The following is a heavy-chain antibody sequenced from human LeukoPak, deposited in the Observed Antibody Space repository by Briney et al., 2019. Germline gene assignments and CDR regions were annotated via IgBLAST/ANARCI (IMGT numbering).Heavy chain of an antibody. Sequence: SETLSLTCAVYGGSFSGYYWSWIRQPPGKGLEWIGEINHSGSTNYNPSLKSRVTISVGTSKNQFSLKLSSVTAADTAVYYCARVNYYYYYMDVWGKGTTVTVSS. CDR3: ARVNYYYYYMDV. CDR1: GGSFSGYY. CDR2: INHSGST. J-gene: IGHJ6*03. V-gene: IGHV4-34*01.